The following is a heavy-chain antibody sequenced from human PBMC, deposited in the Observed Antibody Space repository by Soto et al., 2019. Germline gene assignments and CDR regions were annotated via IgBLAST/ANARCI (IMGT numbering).Heavy chain of an antibody. Sequence: QVQLVESGGGVVQPGRSLRLSCAASGFTFSNYGVNGVRQPLGKGLEWVAVISNDGSTQYYANSVKGRFTISRDNSKNTLALQMNSLIAEDTTVYYCHLDDYGECWGQGTLVTVSS. D-gene: IGHD4-17*01. CDR2: ISNDGSTQ. CDR1: GFTFSNYG. J-gene: IGHJ4*02. CDR3: HLDDYGEC. V-gene: IGHV3-30*03.